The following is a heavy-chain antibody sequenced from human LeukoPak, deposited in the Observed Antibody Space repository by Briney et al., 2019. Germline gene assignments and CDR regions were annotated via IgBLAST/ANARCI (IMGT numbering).Heavy chain of an antibody. Sequence: SETLSLTCAVYGGSFSSYYWSWIRQPAGKGLEWIGRIYTSGSTNYNPSLKSRVTMSVDTSKNQFSLKLSSVTAADTAVYYCARGGPYYYGSGSYYGFDYWGQGTLVTVSS. CDR1: GGSFSSYY. CDR2: IYTSGST. CDR3: ARGGPYYYGSGSYYGFDY. V-gene: IGHV4-59*10. J-gene: IGHJ4*02. D-gene: IGHD3-10*01.